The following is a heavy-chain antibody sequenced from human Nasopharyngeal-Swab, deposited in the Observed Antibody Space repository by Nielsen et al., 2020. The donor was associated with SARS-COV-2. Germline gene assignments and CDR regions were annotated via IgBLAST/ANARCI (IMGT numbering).Heavy chain of an antibody. V-gene: IGHV3-23*01. CDR1: GFTFSSYA. D-gene: IGHD3-10*01. CDR2: ISGSGGST. J-gene: IGHJ5*02. CDR3: ARAKTGVANWFDP. Sequence: GGSLRLSCAASGFTFSSYAMSWVRKAPGKGLEWVSAISGSGGSTYYADSVKGRFTISRDNSKNSLYLQMNSLRPGDTALYYCARAKTGVANWFDPWGQGSLVTVSS.